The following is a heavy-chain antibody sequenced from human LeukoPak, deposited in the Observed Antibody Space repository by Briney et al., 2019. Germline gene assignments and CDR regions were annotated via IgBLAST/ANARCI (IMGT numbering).Heavy chain of an antibody. CDR2: MNPNSGNT. Sequence: ASVKVSCKASGYTFTSYDINWVRQATGQGLEWMGWMNPNSGNTGYAQKFQGRVTMTRDTSISTAYMELSRLRSDDTAVYYCARGATMIVVPWYWGQGTLVTVSS. V-gene: IGHV1-8*01. D-gene: IGHD3-22*01. CDR1: GYTFTSYD. CDR3: ARGATMIVVPWY. J-gene: IGHJ4*02.